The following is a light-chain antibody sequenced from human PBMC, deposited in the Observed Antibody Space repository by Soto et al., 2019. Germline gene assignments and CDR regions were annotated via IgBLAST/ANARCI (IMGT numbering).Light chain of an antibody. CDR2: GAP. CDR1: QSVSSSY. CDR3: QQDGVSPYT. J-gene: IGKJ2*01. V-gene: IGKV3-20*01. Sequence: EIVLTQSPGTLSLSPGERATLSCRATQSVSSSYLAWYQQKPGQAPRLLIYGAPSKATGIPDRFSGSGFGTDFTLTISRLEPEDFAMYYCQQDGVSPYTFGQGTKVDIK.